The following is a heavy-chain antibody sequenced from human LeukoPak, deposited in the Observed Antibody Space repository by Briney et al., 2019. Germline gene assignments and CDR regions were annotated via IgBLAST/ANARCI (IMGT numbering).Heavy chain of an antibody. CDR2: IIPIFGTA. CDR3: AREEAYYYDSSGDFDY. J-gene: IGHJ4*02. D-gene: IGHD3-22*01. CDR1: GGTFSSYA. V-gene: IGHV1-69*05. Sequence: APVKVSCKASGGTFSSYAISWVRQAPGQGLEWMGRIIPIFGTANYAQKFQGRVTITTDESTSTAYMELSSLRSEDTAVYYCAREEAYYYDSSGDFDYWGQGTLVTVSS.